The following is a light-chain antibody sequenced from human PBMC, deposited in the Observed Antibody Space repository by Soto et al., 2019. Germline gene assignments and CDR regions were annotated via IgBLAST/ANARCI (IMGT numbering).Light chain of an antibody. Sequence: DVQMTQSPSSLSASVGDKVTISCRASQAIGVYLAWFQQRPGEAPKSLIYGESRLESGVPSRFSGTGSTTATDFTLTISSLQPDDFATYSCLQYYYFPYTFGRGTRLELK. CDR2: GES. J-gene: IGKJ2*01. CDR1: QAIGVY. CDR3: LQYYYFPYT. V-gene: IGKV1-16*01.